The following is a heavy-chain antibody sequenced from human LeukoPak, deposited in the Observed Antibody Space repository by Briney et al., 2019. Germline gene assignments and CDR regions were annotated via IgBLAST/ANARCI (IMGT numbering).Heavy chain of an antibody. CDR1: GFPFSSYW. V-gene: IGHV3-7*01. CDR2: IKEDGSEK. J-gene: IGHJ5*02. CDR3: ARDKHGDYVANWFDP. D-gene: IGHD4-17*01. Sequence: PGGSLRLSCGGSGFPFSSYWMSWVRQAPGKGLEWVASIKEDGSEKYYVDSVKGRFTISRDNAKNSLYLQMNSLRADDTAVYYCARDKHGDYVANWFDPWGQGTLVTVSS.